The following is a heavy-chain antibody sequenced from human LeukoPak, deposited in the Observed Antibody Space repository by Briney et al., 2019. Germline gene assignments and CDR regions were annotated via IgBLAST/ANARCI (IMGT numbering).Heavy chain of an antibody. Sequence: GESLKISCKGSGYTFSSYWIVWVRQMPGKGLEWMGIIYPDDSDTRYSPSFQGQVTISADKSISTAYLQWSSLKASDTAMYYCARLAYCSNDVCYLNYYYSMDVWGKGTTVTVSS. CDR3: ARLAYCSNDVCYLNYYYSMDV. D-gene: IGHD2-8*01. CDR2: IYPDDSDT. V-gene: IGHV5-51*01. CDR1: GYTFSSYW. J-gene: IGHJ6*03.